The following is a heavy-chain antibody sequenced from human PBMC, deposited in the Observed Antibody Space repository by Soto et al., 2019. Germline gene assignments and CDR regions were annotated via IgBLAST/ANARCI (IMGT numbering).Heavy chain of an antibody. Sequence: QVQLVESGGGLVKPGGSLRLSCAASGFPFSDYYMSWIRQAPGKGLAWVSYISSSGSTIYYADSVKGRFTISRDNDTNSLDLQMNSLRAEDTAVYYCARVRSYGHVLDYWGQGTLVTVSS. CDR1: GFPFSDYY. CDR3: ARVRSYGHVLDY. CDR2: ISSSGSTI. D-gene: IGHD5-18*01. V-gene: IGHV3-11*01. J-gene: IGHJ4*02.